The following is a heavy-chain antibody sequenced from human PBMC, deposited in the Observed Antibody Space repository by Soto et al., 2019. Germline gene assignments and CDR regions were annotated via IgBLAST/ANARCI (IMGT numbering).Heavy chain of an antibody. CDR3: ARGGLAYCGGDCYSGWFGP. J-gene: IGHJ5*02. CDR2: INHSGST. CDR1: GGSFSGYY. D-gene: IGHD2-21*02. Sequence: QVQLQQWGAGLLKPSETLSLTCAVYGGSFSGYYWSWIRQPPGKGLEWIGEINHSGSTNYNPSLKSRVTISVDTSKNQFSLELSSVTAADTAVYYCARGGLAYCGGDCYSGWFGPWGQGTLVTVSS. V-gene: IGHV4-34*01.